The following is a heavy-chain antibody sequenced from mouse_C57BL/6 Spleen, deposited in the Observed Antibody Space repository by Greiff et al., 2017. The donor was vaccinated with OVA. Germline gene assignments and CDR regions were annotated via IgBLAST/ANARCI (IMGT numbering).Heavy chain of an antibody. CDR3: TRVTYYSNFTFAY. Sequence: EVQLQQSGTVLARPGASVKMSCKTSGYTFTSYWMHWVKQRPGQGLEWIGAIYPGNSDTSYNQKFKGKAKLTAVTSASTAYMELSSLTNEDSAVYYCTRVTYYSNFTFAYWGQGTLVTVSA. CDR1: GYTFTSYW. V-gene: IGHV1-5*01. D-gene: IGHD2-5*01. CDR2: IYPGNSDT. J-gene: IGHJ3*01.